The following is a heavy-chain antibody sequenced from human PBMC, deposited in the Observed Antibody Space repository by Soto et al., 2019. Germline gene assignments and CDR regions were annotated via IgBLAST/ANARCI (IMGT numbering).Heavy chain of an antibody. Sequence: ASVKVSCKASGYTFTSYYMHWVRQAPGQGLEWMGIISPSGGSTSYAQKFQGRVTMTRDTSTSTVYMELSSLRSEDTAVYYCAREWEDIVLMVYASRRWFDPWGQGTLVTVSS. J-gene: IGHJ5*02. CDR2: ISPSGGST. D-gene: IGHD2-8*01. CDR3: AREWEDIVLMVYASRRWFDP. V-gene: IGHV1-46*01. CDR1: GYTFTSYY.